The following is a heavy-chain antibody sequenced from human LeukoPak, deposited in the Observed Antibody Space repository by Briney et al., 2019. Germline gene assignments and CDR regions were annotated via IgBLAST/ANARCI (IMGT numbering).Heavy chain of an antibody. CDR1: GFTFSSYW. J-gene: IGHJ4*02. CDR3: ASKGVGGSYPFDY. V-gene: IGHV3-74*01. Sequence: QAGGSLRLSCAASGFTFSSYWMHWVRQAPGKGLVWVSRINSDGSSTSYADSVKGRFTISRDNAKNTLYLQMNSLRAEDTAVYYCASKGVGGSYPFDYWGQGTLVTVSS. D-gene: IGHD1-26*01. CDR2: INSDGSST.